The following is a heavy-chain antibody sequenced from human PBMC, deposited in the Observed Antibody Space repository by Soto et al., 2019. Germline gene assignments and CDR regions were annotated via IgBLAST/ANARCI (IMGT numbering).Heavy chain of an antibody. Sequence: QAQLVESGGGVVQPGRSLRLSCAASGFAFSSYGMHWVRQAPGTGLEWVAVISYDGSLQYYADSVKGRLTISRDNSKNMVLLQMSSLRAEDTDVYYCVSDRGYGHASVPYSWGQGTLVSVSS. D-gene: IGHD5-18*01. CDR3: VSDRGYGHASVPYS. CDR1: GFAFSSYG. V-gene: IGHV3-30*03. J-gene: IGHJ4*02. CDR2: ISYDGSLQ.